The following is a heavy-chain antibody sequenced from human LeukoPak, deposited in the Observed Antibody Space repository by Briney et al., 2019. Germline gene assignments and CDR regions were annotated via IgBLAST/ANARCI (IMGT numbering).Heavy chain of an antibody. D-gene: IGHD5-18*01. CDR3: ARTAGINGYSYGPFDY. CDR1: GGTFSSYA. Sequence: ASVKVSCKASGGTFSSYAISWVRQAPGQGLEWMGGIIPIIGTANYAQKFQGRVTITADESTSTAYMELSSLRSEDTAVYYCARTAGINGYSYGPFDYWGQGTLVTVSS. CDR2: IIPIIGTA. J-gene: IGHJ4*02. V-gene: IGHV1-69*13.